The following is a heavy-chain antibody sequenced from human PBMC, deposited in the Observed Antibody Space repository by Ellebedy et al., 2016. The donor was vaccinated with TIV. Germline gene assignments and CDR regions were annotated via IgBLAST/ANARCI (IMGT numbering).Heavy chain of an antibody. CDR1: GDSVSRNSAT. Sequence: SQTLSLTCAISGDSVSRNSATWNWIRQSPSRGLEWLGRTYYRSKWYNDYAVAVKSRIINNPDTPKNQVSLQLNSVTPEDTGVYYCARNFIPTHFYYYGLDVWGQGTTVTVSS. V-gene: IGHV6-1*01. CDR2: TYYRSKWYN. J-gene: IGHJ6*02. CDR3: ARNFIPTHFYYYGLDV.